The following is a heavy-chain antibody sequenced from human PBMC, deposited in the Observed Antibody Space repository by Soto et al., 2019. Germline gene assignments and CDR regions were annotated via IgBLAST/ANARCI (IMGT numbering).Heavy chain of an antibody. CDR1: GYSFTSYW. CDR2: IYPGDSDT. Sequence: GESLKISCKGSGYSFTSYWIGWVRQMPGKGLEWMGIIYPGDSDTRYSPSFQGQVTISADKSISTAYLQWSSLKASDTAMYYCARLKGAPGDLTYYFDYWGQGTLVTVSS. D-gene: IGHD4-17*01. CDR3: ARLKGAPGDLTYYFDY. V-gene: IGHV5-51*01. J-gene: IGHJ4*02.